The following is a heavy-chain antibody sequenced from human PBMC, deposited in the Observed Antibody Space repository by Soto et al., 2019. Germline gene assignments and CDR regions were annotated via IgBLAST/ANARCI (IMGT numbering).Heavy chain of an antibody. CDR2: IYYSGST. D-gene: IGHD1-7*01. V-gene: IGHV4-30-4*01. J-gene: IGHJ6*02. CDR3: ARGELALRGTGNYYYYGMDV. Sequence: PSETLSLTCTVSGGSISSGDYYWSWIRQPPGKGLEWIGYIYYSGSTYYNPSLKSRVTISVDTSKNQFSLKLSSVTAADTAVYYCARGELALRGTGNYYYYGMDVWGQGTTVTVSS. CDR1: GGSISSGDYY.